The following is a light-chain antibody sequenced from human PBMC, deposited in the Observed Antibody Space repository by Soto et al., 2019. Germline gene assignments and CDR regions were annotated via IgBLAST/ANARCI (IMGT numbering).Light chain of an antibody. V-gene: IGKV2-28*01. CDR2: LVS. Sequence: DIVMTQSPLSLPVTPGEPASISCRSSQTLLHSNGYNYLDWYLKKPGQSPHLLIYLVSNRASGGPDRFSGSGSGTDFTLKISRVEAEDVGVYYCMQALQTPVTFGQGTRLEIK. CDR1: QTLLHSNGYNY. J-gene: IGKJ5*01. CDR3: MQALQTPVT.